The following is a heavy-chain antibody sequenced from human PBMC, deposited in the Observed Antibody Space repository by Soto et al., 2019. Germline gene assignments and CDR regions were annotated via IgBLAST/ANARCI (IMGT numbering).Heavy chain of an antibody. CDR1: GGSISTGGYY. J-gene: IGHJ3*02. CDR2: IYHSGMT. D-gene: IGHD4-17*01. CDR3: ATVRWELHDAFDI. Sequence: QVQLQESGPGLVKPSHTLSLTCTVSGGSISTGGYYWSWIRQHPGMGLALIGYIYHSGMTFSNPSLQRRVAIAIDTSENQFSLKLRSVTAAATAVYYCATVRWELHDAFDIWGPGTMVSFAS. V-gene: IGHV4-31*03.